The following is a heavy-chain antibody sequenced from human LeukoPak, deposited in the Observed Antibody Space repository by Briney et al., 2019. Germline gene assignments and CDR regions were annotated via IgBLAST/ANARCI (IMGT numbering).Heavy chain of an antibody. V-gene: IGHV3-74*01. Sequence: GGSLRLSCAASGFTFSSYWMHWVRQAPGKGLLWVSRINSDGSSTSYADSVKGRFTISRDNAKNSLYLQMNSLRAEDTALYYCAKAFRSGWSWFDPWGQGTLVTVSS. D-gene: IGHD6-19*01. CDR1: GFTFSSYW. CDR3: AKAFRSGWSWFDP. CDR2: INSDGSST. J-gene: IGHJ5*02.